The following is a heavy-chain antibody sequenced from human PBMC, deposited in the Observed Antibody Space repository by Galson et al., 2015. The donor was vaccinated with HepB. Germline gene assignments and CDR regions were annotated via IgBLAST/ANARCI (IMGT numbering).Heavy chain of an antibody. V-gene: IGHV3-23*01. D-gene: IGHD6-13*01. CDR2: ISGSGGST. J-gene: IGHJ5*02. CDR1: GFTFRSYA. CDR3: AKDPVVGVAGGISWGWFDP. Sequence: SLRLSCAASGFTFRSYAMSWVRQAPGKGLEWVSAISGSGGSTYYADSVKGRFTISRDNSKNTLYLQMNSLRAEDTAVYYCAKDPVVGVAGGISWGWFDPWGQGTLVTVSS.